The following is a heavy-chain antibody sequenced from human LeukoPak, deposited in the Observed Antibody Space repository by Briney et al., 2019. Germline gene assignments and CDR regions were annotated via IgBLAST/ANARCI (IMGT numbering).Heavy chain of an antibody. CDR2: IYPGDSDT. Sequence: GESLKISCKGSGYSFTSYWIGWVRQMPGKGLEWMGIIYPGDSDTRYSPSFQGQVTISADRSISTAYLQWSSLKASVTAMYYCARSQMMNWFDPWGQGTLVTVSS. CDR1: GYSFTSYW. J-gene: IGHJ5*02. D-gene: IGHD3-16*01. CDR3: ARSQMMNWFDP. V-gene: IGHV5-51*01.